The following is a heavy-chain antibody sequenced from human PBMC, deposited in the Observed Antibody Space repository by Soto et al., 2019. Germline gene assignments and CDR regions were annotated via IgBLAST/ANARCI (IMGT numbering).Heavy chain of an antibody. CDR1: GYTFTSYA. J-gene: IGHJ4*02. Sequence: ASVKVSCKASGYTFTSYAMCWVRQAPGQRLEWMGWINAGNGNTKYSQKFQGRVTITRDTSATTAYMELSSLRSEDTAVYYCARDMGFGLSDYWGQGTLVTVSS. V-gene: IGHV1-3*01. CDR3: ARDMGFGLSDY. CDR2: INAGNGNT. D-gene: IGHD3-10*01.